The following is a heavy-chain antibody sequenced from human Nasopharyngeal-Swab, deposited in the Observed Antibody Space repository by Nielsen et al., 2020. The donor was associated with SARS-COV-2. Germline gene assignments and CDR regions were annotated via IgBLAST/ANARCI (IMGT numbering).Heavy chain of an antibody. CDR1: GFTPASYS. Sequence: GESLKISCAASGFTPASYSMNWVRQAPGKGLEWVSSISSAGSYIYYADSVKGRFTISRDNAKNSLYLQMNSLRAEDTAVYFCARHSSSVAYYYYYMDVWGEGTTVTVSS. V-gene: IGHV3-21*01. J-gene: IGHJ6*03. D-gene: IGHD6-6*01. CDR2: ISSAGSYI. CDR3: ARHSSSVAYYYYYMDV.